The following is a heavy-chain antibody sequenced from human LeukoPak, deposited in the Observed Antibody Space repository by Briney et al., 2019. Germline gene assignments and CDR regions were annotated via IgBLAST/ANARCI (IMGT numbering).Heavy chain of an antibody. CDR3: VRDLAGPPQEAFDI. CDR2: IKQDGSEK. Sequence: GGSLRLSCAASGFTFSSYWMSWVRQAPGKRLEWVANIKQDGSEKYYVDSVKGRFTISRDNAQNSLYLQMSSLRAEDTAVYYCVRDLAGPPQEAFDIWGQGTVVTVSS. J-gene: IGHJ3*02. CDR1: GFTFSSYW. V-gene: IGHV3-7*01.